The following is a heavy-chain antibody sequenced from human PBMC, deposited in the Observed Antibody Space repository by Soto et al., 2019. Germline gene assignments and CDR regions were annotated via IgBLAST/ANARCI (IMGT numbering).Heavy chain of an antibody. V-gene: IGHV1-18*01. J-gene: IGHJ4*02. CDR3: ARDYGSGSYYNTPNFDY. CDR1: GYTFTSYG. Sequence: ASVKVSCKASGYTFTSYGISWVRQAPGQGLEWMGWISAYNGNTNYAQKLQGRVTMTTDTSTSTAYMELRSLRSDDTAVYYCARDYGSGSYYNTPNFDYWGQGTLVTVSS. CDR2: ISAYNGNT. D-gene: IGHD3-10*01.